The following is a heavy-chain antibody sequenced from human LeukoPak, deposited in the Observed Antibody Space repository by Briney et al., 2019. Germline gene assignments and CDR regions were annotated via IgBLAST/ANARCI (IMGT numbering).Heavy chain of an antibody. D-gene: IGHD1-26*01. CDR3: AGFLRGHLYYMDV. V-gene: IGHV3-21*04. CDR2: ISSGSSYM. CDR1: GFTFSSYT. Sequence: GGSLRLSCAASGFTFSSYTMNWVRLAPGKGLEWVSIISSGSSYMHYADSVKGRFTISRDNAKNSLYLQMNSLSAEDTAVYYCAGFLRGHLYYMDVWGKGTTVTISS. J-gene: IGHJ6*03.